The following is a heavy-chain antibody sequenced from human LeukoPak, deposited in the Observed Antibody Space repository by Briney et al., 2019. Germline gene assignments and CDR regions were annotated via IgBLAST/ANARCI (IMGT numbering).Heavy chain of an antibody. V-gene: IGHV3-21*01. D-gene: IGHD5-18*01. J-gene: IGHJ4*02. CDR2: ISSSSSYI. Sequence: AGGSLRLSCAASGFTFSSYSMNWVRQAPGKGLEWVSSISSSSSYIYYADSVKGRFTISRDNAKNSLYLQMNSLRAEDTAVYYCAVVGGYSYGYPIDYWGQGTLVTVSS. CDR1: GFTFSSYS. CDR3: AVVGGYSYGYPIDY.